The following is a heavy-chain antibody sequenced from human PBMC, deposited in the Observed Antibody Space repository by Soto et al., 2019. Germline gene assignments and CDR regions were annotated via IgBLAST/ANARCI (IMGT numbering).Heavy chain of an antibody. CDR3: SRSLDY. CDR1: GFTFNTYW. J-gene: IGHJ4*02. CDR2: INQDGSEK. V-gene: IGHV3-7*01. Sequence: TGGSLRLSCAASGFTFNTYWMDWVRQTPGKGLEWVANINQDGSEKNYVDSVKGRFTISRDNAKNSLYLQMSSLTAEDSALYYCSRSLDYWGQGTLVTVSS.